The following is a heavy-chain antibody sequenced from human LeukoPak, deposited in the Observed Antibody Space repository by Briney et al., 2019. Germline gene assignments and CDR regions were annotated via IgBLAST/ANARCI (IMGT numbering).Heavy chain of an antibody. CDR1: GYTFTGYY. CDR2: INPNSGGT. D-gene: IGHD3-10*01. CDR3: ACITLIRGVTSIRNP. J-gene: IGHJ4*03. V-gene: IGHV1-2*02. Sequence: GASVKVSCTASGYTFTGYYMHWVRQAPGQGLEWMGWINPNSGGTNYAQKFQGRVTMTRDTSISTAYMELSRLRSEDTAVYYCACITLIRGVTSIRNPWGQGTLVTVSS.